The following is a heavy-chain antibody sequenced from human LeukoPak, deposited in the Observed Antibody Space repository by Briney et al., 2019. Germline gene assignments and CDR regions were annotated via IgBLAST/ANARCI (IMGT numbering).Heavy chain of an antibody. J-gene: IGHJ4*02. CDR1: GFTFSSYA. V-gene: IGHV3-21*01. CDR2: ISSSSSYI. D-gene: IGHD3-10*01. CDR3: ASEARGISDY. Sequence: PGGSPRLSCAASGFTFSSYAITWVRQAPGKGLEWVSSISSSSSYIYYADSVKGRFTISRDNAKNSLYLQMNSLRAEDTAVYYCASEARGISDYWGQGTLVTVSS.